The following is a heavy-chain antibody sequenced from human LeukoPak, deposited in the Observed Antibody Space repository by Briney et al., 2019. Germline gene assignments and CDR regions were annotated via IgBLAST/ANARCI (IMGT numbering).Heavy chain of an antibody. D-gene: IGHD6-19*01. J-gene: IGHJ6*02. Sequence: KPSETLSLTCTVSGGSISSYYWSWIRQPAGKGLEWIGRIYTSGSTNYNPSLKSRVTMSVDTSKNQFSLKLSSVTAADTAVYYCAREPYSSGSYYYYYGMDVWGQGTTVTVSS. CDR3: AREPYSSGSYYYYYGMDV. CDR1: GGSISSYY. CDR2: IYTSGST. V-gene: IGHV4-4*07.